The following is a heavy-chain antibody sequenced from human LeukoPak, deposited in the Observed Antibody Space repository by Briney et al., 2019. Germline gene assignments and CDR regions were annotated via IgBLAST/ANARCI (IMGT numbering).Heavy chain of an antibody. CDR2: ISSSSSTI. Sequence: GGSLRLSCAASGFTFSSYSMNWVRQAPGKGLEWVSYISSSSSTIYYADSVKGRFTISRDNAKNSLYLQMNSLRAEDTAVYYCARDNDYGDYPSLGYWGQGTLVTVSS. CDR3: ARDNDYGDYPSLGY. J-gene: IGHJ4*02. CDR1: GFTFSSYS. D-gene: IGHD4-17*01. V-gene: IGHV3-48*01.